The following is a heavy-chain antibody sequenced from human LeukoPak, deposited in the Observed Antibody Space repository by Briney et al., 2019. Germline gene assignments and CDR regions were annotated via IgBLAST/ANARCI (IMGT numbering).Heavy chain of an antibody. CDR2: IIPIFGTA. D-gene: IGHD5-24*01. V-gene: IGHV1-69*05. Sequence: ASVTVSCKASGGTFSSYAISWVRQAPGQGLEWMGGIIPIFGTANYAQKFQGRVTITTDESTSTAYMELSSLRSEDTAVYYCAREREMATTDYYYYYYMDVWGKGTTVTVSS. CDR1: GGTFSSYA. J-gene: IGHJ6*03. CDR3: AREREMATTDYYYYYYMDV.